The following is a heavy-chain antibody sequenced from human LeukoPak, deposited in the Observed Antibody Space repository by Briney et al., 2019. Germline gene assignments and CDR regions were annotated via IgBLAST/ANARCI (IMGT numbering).Heavy chain of an antibody. CDR1: EYTFTSYD. J-gene: IGHJ6*04. CDR3: ARAYSSRMFLDV. CDR2: MNPNSGNT. D-gene: IGHD6-13*01. V-gene: IGHV1-8*01. Sequence: GASVKVSCTASEYTFTSYDINWVRQATGQGLEWMGWMNPNSGNTGYAQKFQGRVTFTRHTSINTAYMELSSLRSEDTAVYYCARAYSSRMFLDVWGKGTTVTVSS.